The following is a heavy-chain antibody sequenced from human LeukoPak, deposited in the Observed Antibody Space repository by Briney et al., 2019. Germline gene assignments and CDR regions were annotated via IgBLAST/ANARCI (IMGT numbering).Heavy chain of an antibody. D-gene: IGHD4-17*01. CDR2: IYYSGST. Sequence: KTSQTLSLTCTVSGGSISSGGYYWSWIRQHPGKGLEWIGYIYYSGSTYYNPSLRSRVTISVDTSKNQFSLKLSSVTAADTAVYYCARADYAEGFDYWGQGTLVTVSS. CDR1: GGSISSGGYY. V-gene: IGHV4-31*03. CDR3: ARADYAEGFDY. J-gene: IGHJ4*02.